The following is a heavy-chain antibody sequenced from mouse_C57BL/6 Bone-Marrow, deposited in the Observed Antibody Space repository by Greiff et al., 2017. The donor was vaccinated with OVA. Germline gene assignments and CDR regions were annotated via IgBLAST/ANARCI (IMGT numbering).Heavy chain of an antibody. CDR1: GYTFTSYT. CDR2: INPSSGYT. CDR3: ARSPLYSGAMDY. V-gene: IGHV1-4*01. J-gene: IGHJ4*01. D-gene: IGHD2-1*01. Sequence: VQLQQSGAELARPGASVKMSCKASGYTFTSYTMHWVKQRPGQGLEWIGYINPSSGYTKYNQKFKDKATLTADKSSSTAYMQLSSLTYEDSAVYYCARSPLYSGAMDYWGQGTSVTVSS.